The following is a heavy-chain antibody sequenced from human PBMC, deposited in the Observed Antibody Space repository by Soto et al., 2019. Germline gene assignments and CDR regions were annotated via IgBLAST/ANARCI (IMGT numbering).Heavy chain of an antibody. Sequence: PGGSLRLSCGASGFTFRSYWMSWVRQAPGKGLEWVANINQDGSDKYYVDSVKGRFTISRDNAKNSVYLQMNSLRAEDTAVYYCAREGRYGDYTNFDYWGQGTLVTVSS. CDR3: AREGRYGDYTNFDY. D-gene: IGHD4-17*01. CDR2: INQDGSDK. CDR1: GFTFRSYW. J-gene: IGHJ4*02. V-gene: IGHV3-7*01.